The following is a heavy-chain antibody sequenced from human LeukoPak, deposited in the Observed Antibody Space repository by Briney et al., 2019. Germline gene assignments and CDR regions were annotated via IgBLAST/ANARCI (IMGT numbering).Heavy chain of an antibody. V-gene: IGHV4-39*02. CDR1: GGSISGTSYS. J-gene: IGHJ5*02. D-gene: IGHD6-19*01. CDR3: ARQYNWFDP. CDR2: IDYSGRT. Sequence: SETLSLTCTVSGGSISGTSYSWGWIRQPPGKGLEWVGSIDYSGRTHYNPSLKSRVTISEDTSNNHFSLKLNSVTAADTAVYFCARQYNWFDPWGQGILVTVSS.